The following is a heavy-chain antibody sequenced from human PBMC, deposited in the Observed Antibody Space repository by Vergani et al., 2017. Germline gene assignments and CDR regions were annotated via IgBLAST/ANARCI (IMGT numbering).Heavy chain of an antibody. CDR1: GWSFSGYY. Sequence: QVQLQQWGAGLLKPSETLSLTCAVYGWSFSGYYWSWIRQPPGKGLEWIGEINHSGSTNYNPSLKSRVTISVDTSKNQFSLKLSSVTAADTAVYYCARRGAGSGYDSSEEIRPYYYYYYMDVWGKGTTVTVSS. CDR2: INHSGST. CDR3: ARRGAGSGYDSSEEIRPYYYYYYMDV. D-gene: IGHD5-12*01. J-gene: IGHJ6*03. V-gene: IGHV4-34*01.